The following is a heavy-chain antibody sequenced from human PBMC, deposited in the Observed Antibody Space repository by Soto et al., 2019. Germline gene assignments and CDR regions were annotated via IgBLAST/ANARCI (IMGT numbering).Heavy chain of an antibody. J-gene: IGHJ5*02. CDR3: TRGPRYCSTSMCFSGVTWSDR. V-gene: IGHV1-18*01. CDR1: GYIFTSYG. CDR2: ISSYNGNT. D-gene: IGHD4-4*01. Sequence: ASVKVSCKASGYIFTSYGISWVRQAPGEGLEWMGWISSYNGNTNYAQKVQGRVTMTTDKSATTTYMELRSLTSDDTAVYYCTRGPRYCSTSMCFSGVTWSDRWGQGTLVPVSS.